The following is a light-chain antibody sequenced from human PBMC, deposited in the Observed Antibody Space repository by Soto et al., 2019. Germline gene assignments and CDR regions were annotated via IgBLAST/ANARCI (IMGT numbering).Light chain of an antibody. CDR1: SSDVGGYNY. V-gene: IGLV2-14*01. CDR2: DVN. Sequence: QSALTQPASVSGSPGQSITISCTGTSSDVGGYNYVSWYQQHPGKAPKLMIYDVNNRPSGVSNRFSGSKSGNTASLTISGLQAEDEADYYCSSYTTSSILVVFGGGTKVTVL. CDR3: SSYTTSSILVV. J-gene: IGLJ2*01.